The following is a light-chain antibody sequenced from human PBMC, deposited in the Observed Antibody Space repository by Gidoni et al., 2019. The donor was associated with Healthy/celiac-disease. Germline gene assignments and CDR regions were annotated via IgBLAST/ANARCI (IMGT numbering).Light chain of an antibody. CDR1: QSISTY. V-gene: IGKV1-39*01. Sequence: DIQMTQSSSSLSTFVGDRVTITCRASQSISTYLIWYQQKPGKAPKLLIYAASRLQSGVPSRFSGSGSGTDFTLTISSLQPEDFATYYCQQSHSTPVTFXQXTKLEIK. CDR3: QQSHSTPVT. J-gene: IGKJ2*01. CDR2: AAS.